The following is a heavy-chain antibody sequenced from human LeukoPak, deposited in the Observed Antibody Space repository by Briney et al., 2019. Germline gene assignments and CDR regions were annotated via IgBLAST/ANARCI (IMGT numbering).Heavy chain of an antibody. CDR3: ARESRGDAFDI. CDR1: GYSISSGYY. V-gene: IGHV4-38-2*02. Sequence: SETLSLTCTVSGYSISSGYYWGLIRQPPGKGLEWIGSIYHSGSTYYDPSLKNRVTIAVDTSKNKSSLKRSSVTAADTAVYYCARESRGDAFDIWGQGTMVTVSS. J-gene: IGHJ3*02. D-gene: IGHD3-16*01. CDR2: IYHSGST.